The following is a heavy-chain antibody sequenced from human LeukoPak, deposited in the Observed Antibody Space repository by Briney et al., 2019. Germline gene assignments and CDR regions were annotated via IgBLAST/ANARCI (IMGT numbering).Heavy chain of an antibody. J-gene: IGHJ3*01. CDR3: AKDRRSGSYYEDAFDF. V-gene: IGHV3-23*01. D-gene: IGHD3-22*01. CDR2: VGDSGYAR. CDR1: GITFSTYA. Sequence: HPGGSLRLSCAASGITFSTYAMTWVRQAPGKGLEWVSTVGDSGYARYYADSVKGRFTISRDNSKNTLYLQMNSLRADDAAVYYCAKDRRSGSYYEDAFDFWGQGTVVTISS.